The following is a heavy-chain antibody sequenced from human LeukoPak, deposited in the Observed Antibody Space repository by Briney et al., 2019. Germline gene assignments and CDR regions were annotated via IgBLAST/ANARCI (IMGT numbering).Heavy chain of an antibody. CDR3: ARGLPPRRGFDY. J-gene: IGHJ4*02. CDR2: INHSGST. Sequence: SETLSLTCAVYGGSFSGYYWSWNRQPPGKGLEWIGEINHSGSTNYNPSLKSRVTISVDTSKNQFSLKLSSVTAADAAVYYCARGLPPRRGFDYWGQGTLVTVSS. V-gene: IGHV4-34*01. CDR1: GGSFSGYY.